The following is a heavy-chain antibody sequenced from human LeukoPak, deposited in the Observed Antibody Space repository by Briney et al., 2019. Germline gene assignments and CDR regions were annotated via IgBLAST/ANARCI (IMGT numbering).Heavy chain of an antibody. CDR1: GGSISSYY. CDR3: ARVYYYDNSGYGKDYFDY. V-gene: IGHV4-59*08. J-gene: IGHJ4*02. D-gene: IGHD3-22*01. CDR2: IYYSGST. Sequence: SETLSLTCTVSGGSISSYYWSWIRQPPGKGLEWIGYIYYSGSTYYNPSLKSRVTISVDTSKNQFSLKLSSVTAADTAVYYCARVYYYDNSGYGKDYFDYWGQGTLVTVSS.